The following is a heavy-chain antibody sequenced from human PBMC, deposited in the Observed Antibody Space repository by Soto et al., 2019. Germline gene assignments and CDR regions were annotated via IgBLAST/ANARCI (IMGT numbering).Heavy chain of an antibody. CDR1: GFTFSSYA. V-gene: IGHV3-23*01. D-gene: IGHD3-22*01. Sequence: GGSLRLSCAASGFTFSSYAMSWVRQAPGKGLEWVSAISGSGGSTYYADSVKGRFTISRDNSKNTLYLQMNSLRAEDTAVYYCAKALTNYYDSSAVDYWGQGTLVTVSS. CDR3: AKALTNYYDSSAVDY. J-gene: IGHJ4*02. CDR2: ISGSGGST.